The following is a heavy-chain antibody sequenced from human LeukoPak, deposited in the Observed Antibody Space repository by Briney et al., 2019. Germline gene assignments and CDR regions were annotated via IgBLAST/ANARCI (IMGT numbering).Heavy chain of an antibody. CDR2: MNIDGTST. V-gene: IGHV3-74*01. Sequence: PGGSLRLSCVASGFTLNKYWMHWVRQAPGKGLVWVSRMNIDGTSTSYADSVTGRFTISRDNARNKVYLQMNSLRVEVTAVYYCARVYISSSYFDYLGQGTLVTVSS. J-gene: IGHJ4*02. CDR1: GFTLNKYW. D-gene: IGHD6-6*01. CDR3: ARVYISSSYFDY.